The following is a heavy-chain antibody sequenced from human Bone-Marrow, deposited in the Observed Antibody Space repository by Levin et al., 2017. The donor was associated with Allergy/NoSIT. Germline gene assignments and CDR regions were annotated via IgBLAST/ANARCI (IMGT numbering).Heavy chain of an antibody. Sequence: SVKVSCKASGGTFRSYAITWVRQAPGQGLEWMGGIIPIFGIANYAQKFQGRVTITADESTNTAYMELSSLRSEDTAVYYCARGGDGTYFLHYFDYWGQGTLVTVSS. CDR2: IIPIFGIA. J-gene: IGHJ4*02. V-gene: IGHV1-69*13. CDR1: GGTFRSYA. D-gene: IGHD1-26*01. CDR3: ARGGDGTYFLHYFDY.